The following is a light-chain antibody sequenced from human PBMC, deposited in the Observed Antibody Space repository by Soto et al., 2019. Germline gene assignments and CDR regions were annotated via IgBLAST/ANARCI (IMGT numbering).Light chain of an antibody. J-gene: IGKJ3*01. Sequence: DIQMTQSPPSLSASVGDRVTITCRASQGIRNFVAWYQQKPGKAPKLLIYAVSTLQVGVPSRFSCSGSGTALSLAIACLQPEGVATYAGPEYSSVPDFGPGTKVEIK. CDR3: PEYSSVPD. CDR1: QGIRNF. CDR2: AVS. V-gene: IGKV1-27*01.